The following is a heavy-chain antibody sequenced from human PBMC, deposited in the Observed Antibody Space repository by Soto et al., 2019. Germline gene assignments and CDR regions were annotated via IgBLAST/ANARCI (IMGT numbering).Heavy chain of an antibody. V-gene: IGHV3-7*03. CDR3: ARWESGDWYLGI. CDR2: INPDGTLK. Sequence: EVQLVESGGGLVQPGGSLRLSCAASGFALSGYWMTWVRQAPGKGLEWVASINPDGTLKYYVDSVKGRFTISRDNADNSLFLQMISLRVEVTAVYYCARWESGDWYLGIWGQGTLVTVSS. J-gene: IGHJ4*02. CDR1: GFALSGYW. D-gene: IGHD2-21*02.